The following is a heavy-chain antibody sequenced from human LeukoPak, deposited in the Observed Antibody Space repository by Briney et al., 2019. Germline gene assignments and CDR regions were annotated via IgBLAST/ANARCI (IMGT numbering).Heavy chain of an antibody. CDR2: IWYDGSNK. CDR3: ATIGDRRTGELYRIDY. J-gene: IGHJ4*02. V-gene: IGHV3-30*02. D-gene: IGHD7-27*01. CDR1: GFPFNSYA. Sequence: GGSLRLSCAASGFPFNSYAMHWVRQAPGKGLEWVAMIWYDGSNKYYADSVTGRFTISRDNSKNTLFLQMNSLRAEDAAVYYCATIGDRRTGELYRIDYWGQGTLVTVSS.